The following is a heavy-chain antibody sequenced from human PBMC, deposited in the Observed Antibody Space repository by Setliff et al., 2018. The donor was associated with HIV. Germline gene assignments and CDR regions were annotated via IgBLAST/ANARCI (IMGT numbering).Heavy chain of an antibody. Sequence: TSETLSLTCSVSGYSITNGYYWGWIRQPPGKGLEWVGSIYHDGSTYYNPSLRSRVTISVDTSKNQFSLKLSSVTAADTAVYYCARYYGSGTYHRWFDPWGQGTPVTVSS. D-gene: IGHD3-10*01. CDR3: ARYYGSGTYHRWFDP. J-gene: IGHJ5*02. CDR1: GYSITNGYY. V-gene: IGHV4-38-2*02. CDR2: IYHDGST.